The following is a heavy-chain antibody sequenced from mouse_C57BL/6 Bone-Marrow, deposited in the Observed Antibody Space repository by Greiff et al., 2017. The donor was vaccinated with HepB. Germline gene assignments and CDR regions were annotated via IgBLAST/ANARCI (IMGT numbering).Heavy chain of an antibody. Sequence: QVQLQQPGAELVKPGASVKLSCKASGYTFTSYWMHWVKQRPGQGLEWIGMIHPNSGSTNYNEKFKSKATLTVDKSSSTAYMQLSSLTSEDSAVYYGAGLLWYPNWDYFDYWGQGTTLTVSS. V-gene: IGHV1-64*01. CDR3: AGLLWYPNWDYFDY. CDR1: GYTFTSYW. CDR2: IHPNSGST. D-gene: IGHD2-1*01. J-gene: IGHJ2*01.